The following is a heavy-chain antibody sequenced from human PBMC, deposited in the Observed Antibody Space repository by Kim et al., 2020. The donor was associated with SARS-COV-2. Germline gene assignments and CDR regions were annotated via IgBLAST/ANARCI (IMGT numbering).Heavy chain of an antibody. J-gene: IGHJ5*02. CDR1: GGSISSSNW. D-gene: IGHD3-10*01. Sequence: SETLSLTCAVSGGSISSSNWWSWVRQPPGKGLEWIGEIYHSGSTNYNPSLKSRVTISVDKSKNQFSLKLSSVTAADTAVYYCVGGSGSYNWFDPWGQGTLVTVSS. CDR3: VGGSGSYNWFDP. V-gene: IGHV4-4*02. CDR2: IYHSGST.